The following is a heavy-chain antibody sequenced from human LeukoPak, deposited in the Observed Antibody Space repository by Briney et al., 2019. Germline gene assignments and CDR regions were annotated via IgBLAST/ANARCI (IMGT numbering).Heavy chain of an antibody. D-gene: IGHD6-19*01. CDR1: GFTLSTYV. V-gene: IGHV3-30-3*01. CDR2: ISSDGTNK. Sequence: PGRSLRLSCAASGFTLSTYVMHWVRQAPGKGLEWVAVISSDGTNKYYADSVKGRFTISRDNSKHTLFLQMNTLRAEDTALYYCARADSSGHAWMTFDSWGQGTLVTVSS. CDR3: ARADSSGHAWMTFDS. J-gene: IGHJ4*02.